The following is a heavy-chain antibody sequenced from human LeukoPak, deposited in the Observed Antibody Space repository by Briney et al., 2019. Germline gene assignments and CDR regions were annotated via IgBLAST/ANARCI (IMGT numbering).Heavy chain of an antibody. Sequence: GGSLRLSCAASGFTSSSYEMNWVRQAPGKGLEWVSYISSSGSTIYYADSVKGRFTISRDNAKNSLYLQMNSLRAEDTAVYYCALFYSSGWFGFDPWGQGTLVTVSS. J-gene: IGHJ5*02. CDR2: ISSSGSTI. CDR1: GFTSSSYE. V-gene: IGHV3-48*03. CDR3: ALFYSSGWFGFDP. D-gene: IGHD6-19*01.